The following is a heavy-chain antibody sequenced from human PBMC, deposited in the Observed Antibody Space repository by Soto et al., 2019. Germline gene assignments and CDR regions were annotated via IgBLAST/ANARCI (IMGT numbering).Heavy chain of an antibody. CDR3: ARWSYSSSWGPRTGWFDP. CDR2: IWYDGSNK. Sequence: GGSLRLSCAASGFTFSSYGMHWVRQAPGKGLEWVAVIWYDGSNKYYADSVKGRFTISRDNSKNTLYLQMNSLRAEDTPVYYCARWSYSSSWGPRTGWFDPWGQGTLGTVAS. D-gene: IGHD6-13*01. CDR1: GFTFSSYG. V-gene: IGHV3-33*01. J-gene: IGHJ5*02.